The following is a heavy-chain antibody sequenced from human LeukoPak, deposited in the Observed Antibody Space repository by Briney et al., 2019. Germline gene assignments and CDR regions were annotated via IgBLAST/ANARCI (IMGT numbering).Heavy chain of an antibody. CDR2: IGGDGGNT. V-gene: IGHV3-23*01. CDR3: AKGHPLMDV. Sequence: GGSLRLSCAASGFTFASYAMTWVRQAPGKGLEWVSSIGGDGGNTYYADSVKGRFTISRDGSQNTLYLQMNSLRADDTAVYFCAKGHPLMDVWGKGTTVTVSS. CDR1: GFTFASYA. J-gene: IGHJ6*04.